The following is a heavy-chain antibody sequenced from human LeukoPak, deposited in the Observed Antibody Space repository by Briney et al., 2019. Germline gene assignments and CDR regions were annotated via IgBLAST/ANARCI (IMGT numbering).Heavy chain of an antibody. CDR2: ITSKAYGGTT. CDR1: GFTFGDYG. V-gene: IGHV3-49*04. D-gene: IGHD3-22*01. J-gene: IGHJ4*02. CDR3: TRDGSKTYYDSSGYYYYFDY. Sequence: GGSLRLSCTASGFTFGDYGMTWVRQAPGKGLEWVALITSKAYGGTTEYAASVKGRFTISRDDSKSIVYLQMNSLKTEDTAVYYCTRDGSKTYYDSSGYYYYFDYWGQGTLVTVSS.